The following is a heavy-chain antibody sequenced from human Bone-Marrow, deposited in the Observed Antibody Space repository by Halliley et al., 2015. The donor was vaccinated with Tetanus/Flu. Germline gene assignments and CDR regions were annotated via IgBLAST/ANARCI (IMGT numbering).Heavy chain of an antibody. J-gene: IGHJ4*02. Sequence: LVKPTQTLTLTCTFSGLSLSISGMRVNWIRQPPGKALEWLARIDADDDKVCSTSLKTRLTISKDTSKNQVVLTMTNMDPVDTGTYYCARSAGGNGYFDYWGQGTLVTVSS. CDR3: ARSAGGNGYFDY. V-gene: IGHV2-70*04. CDR2: IDADDDK. CDR1: GLSLSISGMR. D-gene: IGHD1-26*01.